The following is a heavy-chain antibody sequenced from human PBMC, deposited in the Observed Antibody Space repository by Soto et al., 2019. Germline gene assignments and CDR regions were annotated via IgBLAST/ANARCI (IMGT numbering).Heavy chain of an antibody. CDR2: INHSGST. V-gene: IGHV4-34*01. CDR1: GGSFSGYY. Sequence: SETLSLTCAVYGGSFSGYYWSCIRQPPGKGLEWSGEINHSGSTNYNPSLKSRVTISVDTSKNQFSLKLSSVTAADTAVYYCAREWNHVLRYFDERYYYYGMDVWGQGTTVTVS. J-gene: IGHJ6*02. CDR3: AREWNHVLRYFDERYYYYGMDV. D-gene: IGHD3-9*01.